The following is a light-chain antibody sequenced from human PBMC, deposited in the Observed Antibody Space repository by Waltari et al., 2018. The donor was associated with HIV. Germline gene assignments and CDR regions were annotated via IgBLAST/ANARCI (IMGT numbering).Light chain of an antibody. CDR1: QSVLYSSKNKNY. CDR3: QQYYGTPPT. V-gene: IGKV4-1*01. Sequence: DIVMTQSPDSLAVSLGERATVNCKSSQSVLYSSKNKNYLAWYQQKPGKPPKLLIYWASTRESGVPDRFSGSGSGTDFTLTISSLQAEDVAVYYCQQYYGTPPTFGQGTKVEIK. CDR2: WAS. J-gene: IGKJ1*01.